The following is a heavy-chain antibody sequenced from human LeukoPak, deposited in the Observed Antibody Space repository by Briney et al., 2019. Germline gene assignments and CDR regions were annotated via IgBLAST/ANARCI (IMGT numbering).Heavy chain of an antibody. CDR1: GFTFSSYA. CDR3: ARDTGYCSGGCCLIFDY. V-gene: IGHV3-23*01. D-gene: IGHD2-15*01. CDR2: ISGSGGST. J-gene: IGHJ4*02. Sequence: PGGSLRLSCAASGFTFSSYAMSWVRQAPGKGLEWVSAISGSGGSTYYADSVKGRFTISRDNSRNTLYLQMNSLRAEDTAVYYCARDTGYCSGGCCLIFDYWGQGTLVTVSS.